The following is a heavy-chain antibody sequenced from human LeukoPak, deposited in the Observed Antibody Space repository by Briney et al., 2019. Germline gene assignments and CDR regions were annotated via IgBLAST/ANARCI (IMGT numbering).Heavy chain of an antibody. CDR3: TRDYGGLDY. CDR2: IRSKVYGGTT. V-gene: IGHV3-49*04. CDR1: GFTFGGYV. Sequence: GGSLRLSCRSSGFTFGGYVMTWVRQAPGKGLEWVGFIRSKVYGGTTEYAASVKGRFIISRDDSKSIAYLQMNSLETEDTAVYYCTRDYGGLDYWGQGTLVTVSS. D-gene: IGHD4-23*01. J-gene: IGHJ4*02.